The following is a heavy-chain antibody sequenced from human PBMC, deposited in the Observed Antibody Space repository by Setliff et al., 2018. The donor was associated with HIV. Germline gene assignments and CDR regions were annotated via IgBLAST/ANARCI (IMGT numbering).Heavy chain of an antibody. CDR1: GFAFSHYW. D-gene: IGHD5-12*01. Sequence: PGESLRLSCAASGFTSGFAFSHYWMHWVRQVPGKGLVWVSRITNDVSATTYADFVKGRFTISRDNAKNMVYLQMNSLRVEDTAVYYCTTGPYNGYSDWGHGTAVTVSS. J-gene: IGHJ4*01. CDR3: TTGPYNGYSD. CDR2: ITNDVSAT. V-gene: IGHV3-74*01.